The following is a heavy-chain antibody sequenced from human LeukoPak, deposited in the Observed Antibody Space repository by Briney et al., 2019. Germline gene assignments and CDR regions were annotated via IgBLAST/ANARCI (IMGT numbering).Heavy chain of an antibody. Sequence: PSETLSLTCIVSGAPISSHYWSWIRQPPGKRLEWIGYVHHDGTTNQNPSLKSRAAISMDTSRNQMSLKLYSMTAADTAMYYCARGSTRADDYWGQGILVTVS. J-gene: IGHJ4*02. V-gene: IGHV4-59*11. CDR1: GAPISSHY. CDR2: VHHDGTT. CDR3: ARGSTRADDY. D-gene: IGHD2/OR15-2a*01.